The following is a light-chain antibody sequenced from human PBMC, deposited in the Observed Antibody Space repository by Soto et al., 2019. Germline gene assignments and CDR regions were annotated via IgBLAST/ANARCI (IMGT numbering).Light chain of an antibody. CDR2: SNN. Sequence: QPVLTQPPSASGTPGQRVTISCSGSSSNIGSNSVNWYQQLPGTAPKLLIYSNNRRPSGVPDRFSGSKSGTSASLAISGLQSDDEADYYCAAWDDSLSAPVVFGGGTKLTVL. J-gene: IGLJ2*01. CDR3: AAWDDSLSAPVV. CDR1: SSNIGSNS. V-gene: IGLV1-44*01.